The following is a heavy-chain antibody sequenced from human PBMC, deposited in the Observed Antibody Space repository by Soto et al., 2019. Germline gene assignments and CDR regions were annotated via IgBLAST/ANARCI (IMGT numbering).Heavy chain of an antibody. D-gene: IGHD3-22*01. CDR2: ISGSGGST. CDR1: GFTFSSYA. Sequence: EVRLLESGGGLVQPGGSLRLSCAASGFTFSSYAMSWVRQAPGKGLEWVSAISGSGGSTYYADSVKGRFTISRDNSKNTLYLQMNSLRAEDTAVYYCAKDLHYDSSIFDYWGQGTLVTVSS. CDR3: AKDLHYDSSIFDY. J-gene: IGHJ4*02. V-gene: IGHV3-23*01.